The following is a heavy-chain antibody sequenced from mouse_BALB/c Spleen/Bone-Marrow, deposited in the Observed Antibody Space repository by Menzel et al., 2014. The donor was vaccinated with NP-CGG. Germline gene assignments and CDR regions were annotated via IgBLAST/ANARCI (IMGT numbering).Heavy chain of an antibody. J-gene: IGHJ3*01. CDR3: ARQSHEGAWFPY. CDR1: GFTFSSYA. Sequence: DVQLQESGGGLVKPGGSLKLSCAASGFTFSSYAMSWVRQSPEKRLEWVAEISSGGSYTYYPDSVKGRFTISRDYAKTSMYLKMSSLKSEDTAMYYCARQSHEGAWFPYWGQGTLVTVSA. V-gene: IGHV5-9-4*01. CDR2: ISSGGSYT.